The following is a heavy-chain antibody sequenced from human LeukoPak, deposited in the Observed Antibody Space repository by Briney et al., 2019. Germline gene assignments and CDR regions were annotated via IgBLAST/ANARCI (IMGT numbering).Heavy chain of an antibody. CDR3: ARLDIVVVVTTTGFDI. V-gene: IGHV4-34*01. CDR1: GGSFSAYY. Sequence: PSETLSLTCAVYGGSFSAYYWSWIRQPPGKGLEWIGEINHSGSTNFNPSLKSRVTISVDTSKEQFSLKLSSVTAADTAVYYCARLDIVVVVTTTGFDIWGQGTMVTVSS. CDR2: INHSGST. J-gene: IGHJ3*02. D-gene: IGHD2-15*01.